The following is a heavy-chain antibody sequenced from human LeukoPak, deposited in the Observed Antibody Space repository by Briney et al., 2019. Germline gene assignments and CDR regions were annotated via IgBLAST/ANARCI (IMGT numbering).Heavy chain of an antibody. CDR1: GFTFSTYW. D-gene: IGHD3-16*01. Sequence: GGSLRLSCAASGFTFSTYWMHWVRHAPGKRLVWVSRINSDGSSTSYADSVKGRFTISRDNAKSTLYLQMNSLRAEDTAVYYCARALFLGDWFDPWGQGTLVTVSS. J-gene: IGHJ5*02. CDR3: ARALFLGDWFDP. CDR2: INSDGSST. V-gene: IGHV3-74*01.